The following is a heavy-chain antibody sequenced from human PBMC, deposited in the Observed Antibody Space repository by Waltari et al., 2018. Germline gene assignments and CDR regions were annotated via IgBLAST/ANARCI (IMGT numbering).Heavy chain of an antibody. V-gene: IGHV4-59*01. CDR2: MAYNGRT. J-gene: IGHJ4*02. CDR3: GRSYDFWSGYPLDY. Sequence: QVQLQESGPGLVKPSETLSLTCAVSGDSINNYYWNWMRQPPGKELEWIGYMAYNGRTNYNPSLKSRVTISVDTSKTQFSLKLTSVTAADTAVYYCGRSYDFWSGYPLDYWGPGSLVTVSS. CDR1: GDSINNYY. D-gene: IGHD3-3*01.